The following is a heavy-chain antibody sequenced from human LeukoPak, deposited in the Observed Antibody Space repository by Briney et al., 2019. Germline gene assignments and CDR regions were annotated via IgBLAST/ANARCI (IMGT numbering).Heavy chain of an antibody. V-gene: IGHV4-39*01. D-gene: IGHD6-19*01. Sequence: PSETLSLTCTVSGGSITSSGYYSGGIRQPPGKGLEWIGSIYYSGSTYYNPSLKSRVTISVDTSKNQFSLKLSSVTAADTAVYYCASRPYRYSSGWDGGGPYYFDYCGQGTLVTVSS. CDR2: IYYSGST. CDR3: ASRPYRYSSGWDGGGPYYFDY. CDR1: GGSITSSGYY. J-gene: IGHJ4*02.